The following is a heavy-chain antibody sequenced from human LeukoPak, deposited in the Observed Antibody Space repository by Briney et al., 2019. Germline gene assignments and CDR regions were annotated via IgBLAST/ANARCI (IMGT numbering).Heavy chain of an antibody. CDR1: GFTFSSYS. D-gene: IGHD5-12*01. V-gene: IGHV3-48*01. Sequence: GGSLRLSCAASGFTFSSYSMNWVRQAPGKGLEWVSYVSSSSSTIYYADSVKGRFTISRDNAKNSLYLQMNSLRAEDTAVYYCARDMGVGYGAQIDYWGQGTLVTVSS. J-gene: IGHJ4*02. CDR3: ARDMGVGYGAQIDY. CDR2: VSSSSSTI.